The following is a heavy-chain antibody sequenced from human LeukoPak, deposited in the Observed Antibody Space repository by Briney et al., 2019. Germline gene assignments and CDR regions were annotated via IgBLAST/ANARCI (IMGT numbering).Heavy chain of an antibody. CDR1: GFTFSNAW. Sequence: KPGGSLRLSCAASGFTFSNAWMSWVRQAPGKGLEWVGRIKSKTDGGTTDYAAPVKGRFTISRDDSKNTLYLQMNSLKTEDTAVYYCTTGYTPQTYDILTGYTLDYWGQGTLVTVSS. D-gene: IGHD3-9*01. V-gene: IGHV3-15*01. J-gene: IGHJ4*02. CDR3: TTGYTPQTYDILTGYTLDY. CDR2: IKSKTDGGTT.